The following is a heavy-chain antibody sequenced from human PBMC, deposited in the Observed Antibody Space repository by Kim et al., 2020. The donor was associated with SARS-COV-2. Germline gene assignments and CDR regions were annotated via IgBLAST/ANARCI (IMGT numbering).Heavy chain of an antibody. CDR2: ISYSGST. V-gene: IGHV4-59*01. J-gene: IGHJ4*02. CDR1: GASLTSYL. D-gene: IGHD5-18*01. Sequence: SETLSLTCTVSGASLTSYLWTWIRQPPGKGLEWIGHISYSGSTNYSPSLNSRVTIVLDTSNNQFSLKLSSVTAADTAVYYCARDSGYNYGRIYFDYWGQGTLVTVSS. CDR3: ARDSGYNYGRIYFDY.